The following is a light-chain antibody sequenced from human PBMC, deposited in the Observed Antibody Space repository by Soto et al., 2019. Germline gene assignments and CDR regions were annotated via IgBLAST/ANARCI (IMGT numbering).Light chain of an antibody. CDR1: SSDIGGYNY. Sequence: QSGVAQPASVSGSPGHSITISCTGTSSDIGGYNYVCWYQQHPGKAPKLMIYEVSNRPSGVSNRFSGSKSGNTASLTISGLQAEDEADYYCSSYTSSITYVFGTGTKVTVL. CDR2: EVS. V-gene: IGLV2-14*01. J-gene: IGLJ1*01. CDR3: SSYTSSITYV.